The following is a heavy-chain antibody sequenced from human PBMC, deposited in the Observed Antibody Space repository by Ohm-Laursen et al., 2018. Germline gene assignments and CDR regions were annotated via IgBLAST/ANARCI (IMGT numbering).Heavy chain of an antibody. CDR3: ARGYYDILTGYSPYYFDY. CDR2: SSSTSSYK. CDR1: GFTFSSYS. J-gene: IGHJ4*02. V-gene: IGHV3-21*01. Sequence: SLRLSCSASGFTFSSYSMNWVRQAPGKGLEWVSSSSSTSSYKYYADSVKGRFTISRDNAKNSLYLQMNSLRAEDTAVYYCARGYYDILTGYSPYYFDYWGQGTLVTVSS. D-gene: IGHD3-9*01.